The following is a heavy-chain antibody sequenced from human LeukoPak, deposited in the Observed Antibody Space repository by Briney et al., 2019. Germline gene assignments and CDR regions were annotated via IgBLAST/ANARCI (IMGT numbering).Heavy chain of an antibody. J-gene: IGHJ3*02. CDR1: GGSISSGGYY. CDR2: IYYSGST. D-gene: IGHD3-22*01. V-gene: IGHV4-31*03. CDR3: ARDGHYYYDSSGYYFRAFDI. Sequence: PSETLSLTCTVSGGSISSGGYYWSWIRQHPGKGLEWIGYIYYSGSTYYNPSLKSRVTISVDTSKNQFSLKLSSVTAADTAVYYCARDGHYYYDSSGYYFRAFDIWGQGTMVTVSS.